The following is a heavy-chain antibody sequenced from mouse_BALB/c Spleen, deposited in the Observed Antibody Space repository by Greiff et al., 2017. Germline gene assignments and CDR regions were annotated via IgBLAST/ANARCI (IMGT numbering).Heavy chain of an antibody. J-gene: IGHJ2*01. D-gene: IGHD4-1*01. CDR2: IRNKANGYTT. V-gene: IGHV7-3*02. Sequence: EVKLVESGGGLVQPGGSLRLSCAPSGFTFTDYYMSWVRQPPGKALEWLGFIRNKANGYTTEYSASVKGRFTISRDNSQSILYLQMNTLRAEDSATYYCAREWDFYFDYWGQGTTLTVSS. CDR3: AREWDFYFDY. CDR1: GFTFTDYY.